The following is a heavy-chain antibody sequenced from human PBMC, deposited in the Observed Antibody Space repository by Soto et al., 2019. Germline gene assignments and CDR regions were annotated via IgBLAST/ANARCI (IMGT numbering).Heavy chain of an antibody. Sequence: QVQLVQSGAEVKKPGASVKVSCKASGYTFTSYDINWVRQATGQGLEWMGWMNPNSGNTGYAQKFQGRVTMTRNTXXXXXXXXXSSLRSEDTAVYYCARDYXILTGYYSYYYGMDVWGQGTTVTVSS. CDR3: ARDYXILTGYYSYYYGMDV. D-gene: IGHD3-9*01. CDR1: GYTFTSYD. J-gene: IGHJ6*02. V-gene: IGHV1-8*01. CDR2: MNPNSGNT.